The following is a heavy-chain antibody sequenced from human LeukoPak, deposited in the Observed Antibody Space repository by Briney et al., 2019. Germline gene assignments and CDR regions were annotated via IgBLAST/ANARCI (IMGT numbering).Heavy chain of an antibody. Sequence: SETLSLTCTVSGGSISSYYWSWIRQPPGKGLEWIGYIHYSGSTNYNPSLKSRVTISVDTSKNQFSLKLSSVTAADTAVYYCARHRSGTVVYGMDVWGQGTTVTVSS. CDR3: ARHRSGTVVYGMDV. CDR2: IHYSGST. CDR1: GGSISSYY. V-gene: IGHV4-59*08. J-gene: IGHJ6*02. D-gene: IGHD3-10*01.